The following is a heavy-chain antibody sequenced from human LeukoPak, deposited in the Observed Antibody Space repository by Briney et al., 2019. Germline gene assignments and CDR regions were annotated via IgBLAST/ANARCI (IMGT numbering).Heavy chain of an antibody. V-gene: IGHV4-30-4*08. CDR1: GGSISSGDYY. J-gene: IGHJ3*02. CDR3: ARDTLGSGYDAFDI. D-gene: IGHD3-10*01. CDR2: IYSSGGT. Sequence: SETLSLTCTVSGGSISSGDYYWSWIRQPPGKGLEWIGYIYSSGGTYYNPSLKSRLTISVDTSKNQFSLKLSSVTAADTAAYYCARDTLGSGYDAFDIWGQGTMVTVSS.